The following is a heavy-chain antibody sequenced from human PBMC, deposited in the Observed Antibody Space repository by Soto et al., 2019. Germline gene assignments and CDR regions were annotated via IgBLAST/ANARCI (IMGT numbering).Heavy chain of an antibody. CDR3: ARHADYGDSRYYYYYGMDV. J-gene: IGHJ6*02. V-gene: IGHV1-69*13. CDR2: IIPIFGTA. CDR1: GGTFSSYA. Sequence: SVKVSCKASGGTFSSYAISWVRQAPGQGLEWMGGIIPIFGTANYAQKYQGRVTITADESTSTTYMELSSLRSEDTAVYYCARHADYGDSRYYYYYGMDVWG. D-gene: IGHD4-17*01.